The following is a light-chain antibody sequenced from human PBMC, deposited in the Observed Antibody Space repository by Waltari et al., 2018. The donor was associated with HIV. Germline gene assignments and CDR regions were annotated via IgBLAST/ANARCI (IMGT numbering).Light chain of an antibody. CDR2: RNN. CDR1: SVGSNY. Sequence: QSVVTPPPSASGTPGQRVTISCSGSSVGSNYVYWYQQLPGTAPKLLIYRNNQRPSGVPDRFSGSRSDTSVSLAISGLRSEDEADYYCATWDDWLSGWVFGGGTKLTVL. J-gene: IGLJ3*02. CDR3: ATWDDWLSGWV. V-gene: IGLV1-47*01.